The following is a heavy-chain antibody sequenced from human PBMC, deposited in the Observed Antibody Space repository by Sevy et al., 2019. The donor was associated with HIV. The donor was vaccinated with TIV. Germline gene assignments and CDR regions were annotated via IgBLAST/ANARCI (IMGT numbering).Heavy chain of an antibody. CDR3: ARLRYYGSGSYYKGPYYFDY. J-gene: IGHJ4*02. CDR2: ISSSGSTI. Sequence: GVSLRLSCAASGFTFSDYYMSWIRQAPGKGLEWVSYISSSGSTIYYADSVKGRFTISRDNAKNSLYLQMNSLRAEDTAVYYCARLRYYGSGSYYKGPYYFDYWGQGTLVTVSS. D-gene: IGHD3-10*01. V-gene: IGHV3-11*01. CDR1: GFTFSDYY.